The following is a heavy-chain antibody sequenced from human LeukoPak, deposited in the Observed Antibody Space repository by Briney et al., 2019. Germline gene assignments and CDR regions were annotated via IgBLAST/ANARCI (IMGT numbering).Heavy chain of an antibody. J-gene: IGHJ5*02. CDR3: ANERGGWFDP. CDR2: IHYRGST. CDR1: GGSIGSDY. Sequence: SETLSLTCTVSGGSIGSDYWSWIRQSPGKGLEWIGYIHYRGSTNYNPSLKSRVTISVDTSKNQFSPKLRSVTAADTAVYYRANERGGWFDPWGQGTLVTVSS. D-gene: IGHD3-10*01. V-gene: IGHV4-59*01.